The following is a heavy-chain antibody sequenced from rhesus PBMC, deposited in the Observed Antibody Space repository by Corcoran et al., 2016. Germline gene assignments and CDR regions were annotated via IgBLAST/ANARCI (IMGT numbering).Heavy chain of an antibody. V-gene: IGHV4-127*01. J-gene: IGHJ5-2*02. Sequence: QVQLQESGPGLVKPSETLSLTCAVSGYSIRSGYGWSWIRQPPGKGLEWIGYIGGSSGSTNYNPSLKSRVTISKDTSKNQFSLKLSSVTAADTAVYYCARGSGSWPYNSLDVWGRGVLVTVSS. CDR3: ARGSGSWPYNSLDV. CDR2: IGGSSGST. D-gene: IGHD6-25*01. CDR1: GYSIRSGYG.